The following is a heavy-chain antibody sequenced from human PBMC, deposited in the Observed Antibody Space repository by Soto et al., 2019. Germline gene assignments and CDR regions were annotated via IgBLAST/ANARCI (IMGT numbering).Heavy chain of an antibody. D-gene: IGHD4-17*01. Sequence: EVQLVESGGGLVKPGGSLRLSCAASGFTVSSYSMNWVRQAPGKGLEWVSSISSSSSYLYYADSVKGRFTISTDNAKNLRYLQMTSLTAEDTAVYYCASHYGDYYYYGMDVWGQGTTVTVSS. CDR3: ASHYGDYYYYGMDV. V-gene: IGHV3-21*01. CDR2: ISSSSSYL. CDR1: GFTVSSYS. J-gene: IGHJ6*02.